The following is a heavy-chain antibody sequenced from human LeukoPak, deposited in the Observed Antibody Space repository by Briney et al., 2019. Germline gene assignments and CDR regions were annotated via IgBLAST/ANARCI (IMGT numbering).Heavy chain of an antibody. CDR2: INHSGST. V-gene: IGHV4-34*01. D-gene: IGHD6-13*01. CDR1: GGSFSGYY. Sequence: SETLSLTCAVYGGSFSGYYWSWIRQPPGKGLEWIGEINHSGSTNYNLSLKSRVTISVDTSKNQFSLKLSSVTAADTAVYYCAGPSIADDAFDIWGQGTMVTVSS. J-gene: IGHJ3*02. CDR3: AGPSIADDAFDI.